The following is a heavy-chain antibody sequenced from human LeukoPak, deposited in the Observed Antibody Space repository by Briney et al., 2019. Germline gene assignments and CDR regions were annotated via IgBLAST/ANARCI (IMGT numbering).Heavy chain of an antibody. D-gene: IGHD6-19*01. Sequence: SETLSLTCSVSGGSISSSSCYWGWIRQAPEKALEYIGSIYYSGSTYYNPSLKSRITISVDTSKNQFSLKLSSVTAADAAVYYCARGLRYSSGWYGYWGQGTLVTVSS. J-gene: IGHJ4*02. CDR3: ARGLRYSSGWYGY. CDR2: IYYSGST. CDR1: GGSISSSSCY. V-gene: IGHV4-39*01.